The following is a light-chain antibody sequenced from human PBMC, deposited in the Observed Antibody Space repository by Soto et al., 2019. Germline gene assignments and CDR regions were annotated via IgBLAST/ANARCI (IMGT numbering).Light chain of an antibody. V-gene: IGLV1-40*01. CDR3: QSFDSSLDGGV. CDR2: ANT. Sequence: QPVLTQPPSVSGAPGQRVTISCTGSSSNIGAGHDVHWYQQIPETAPKLLVSANTNRPSGVPDRFSGSNSGTSASLSITGLQAEDEADYYCQSFDSSLDGGVFGGGTKLTVL. CDR1: SSNIGAGHD. J-gene: IGLJ3*02.